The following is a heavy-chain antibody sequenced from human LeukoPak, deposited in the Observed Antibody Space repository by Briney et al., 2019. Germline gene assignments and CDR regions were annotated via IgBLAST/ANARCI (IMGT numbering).Heavy chain of an antibody. J-gene: IGHJ4*02. CDR2: INPNSGGT. CDR1: GYTFTGYY. Sequence: ASVKVSCKASGYTFTGYYMHWVRQAPGQGHEWMGWINPNSGGTNYAQKFQGRVTMTRDTSISTAYMELSRLRSDDTAVYYCARGSMVRGVINGLGDYWGQGTLVTVSS. V-gene: IGHV1-2*02. CDR3: ARGSMVRGVINGLGDY. D-gene: IGHD3-10*01.